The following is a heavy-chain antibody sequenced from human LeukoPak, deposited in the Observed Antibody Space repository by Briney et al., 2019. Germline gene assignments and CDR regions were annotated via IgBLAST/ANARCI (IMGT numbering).Heavy chain of an antibody. V-gene: IGHV1-69*05. CDR2: IIPIFGTA. CDR3: ARGLYSSSWYGGSDY. CDR1: GGTFSSYA. D-gene: IGHD6-13*01. Sequence: GSSVKVSCKASGGTFSSYAISWVRQAPGQGLEWMGGIIPIFGTANYAQKFQGRVTITTDESTSTAYMELSSLRSDDTAVYYCARGLYSSSWYGGSDYWGQGTLVTVSS. J-gene: IGHJ4*02.